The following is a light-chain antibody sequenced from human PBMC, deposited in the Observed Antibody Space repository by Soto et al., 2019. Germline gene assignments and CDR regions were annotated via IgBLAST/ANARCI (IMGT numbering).Light chain of an antibody. J-gene: IGKJ1*01. V-gene: IGKV3-11*01. CDR3: QQRSNWPPSWT. CDR2: DAS. CDR1: QSVSSY. Sequence: ESVLTLSPASLSLSPGERATLSCRSIQSVSSYLACYQQKPGQAPRLLIYDASNRATGIPARFSGSGSGTDFTLTISSLEPEDFAVYYCQQRSNWPPSWTFGQGTKVDIK.